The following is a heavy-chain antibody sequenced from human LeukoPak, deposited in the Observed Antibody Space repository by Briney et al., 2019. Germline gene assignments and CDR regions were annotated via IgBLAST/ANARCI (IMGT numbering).Heavy chain of an antibody. J-gene: IGHJ3*02. CDR2: ISSSGSTI. CDR3: ARDQAGGYCSSTSCYFGGAFDI. Sequence: PGGSLRLSCAASGFTFSSYSMNWVRQAPGGGLEWVSYISSSGSTIYYADSVKGRFTISRDNAKNSLYLQMNSLRAEDTAVYYCARDQAGGYCSSTSCYFGGAFDIWGQGTMVTVSS. V-gene: IGHV3-48*04. D-gene: IGHD2-2*01. CDR1: GFTFSSYS.